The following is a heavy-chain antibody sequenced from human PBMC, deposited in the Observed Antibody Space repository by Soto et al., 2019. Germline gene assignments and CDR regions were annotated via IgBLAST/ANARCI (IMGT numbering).Heavy chain of an antibody. J-gene: IGHJ6*02. CDR2: IIPIFGTA. D-gene: IGHD3-22*01. V-gene: IGHV1-69*13. CDR1: GGTFSSYA. Sequence: SVKVSCKASGGTFSSYAISWVRQAPGQGLEWMGGIIPIFGTANYAQKFQGRVTITADESTSTAYMELSSLRSEDTAVYYCASPRYDSSGYYQYYYYGMDVWGQGTTVTVSS. CDR3: ASPRYDSSGYYQYYYYGMDV.